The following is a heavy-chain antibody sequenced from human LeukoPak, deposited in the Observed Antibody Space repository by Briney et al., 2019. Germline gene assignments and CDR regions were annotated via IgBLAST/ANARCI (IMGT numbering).Heavy chain of an antibody. CDR3: AKRGDGGAWYDY. CDR1: GFTVSSNY. V-gene: IGHV3-53*01. Sequence: GGSLRLSCVASGFTVSSNYMSWVRQAPGKGLEWVSVIYSGGSTYYADSVKGRFTISRDNAKNTMYLQMSSLRAEDTAVYYCAKRGDGGAWYDYWGQGTLVIVSS. D-gene: IGHD6-19*01. CDR2: IYSGGST. J-gene: IGHJ4*02.